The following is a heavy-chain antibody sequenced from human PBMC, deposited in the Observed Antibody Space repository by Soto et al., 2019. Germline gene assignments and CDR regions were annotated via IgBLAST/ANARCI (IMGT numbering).Heavy chain of an antibody. J-gene: IGHJ3*02. Sequence: QVQLQESGPGLVRPSGTLSLTCAVSGGSIIGINWWSWVSQPPGRGLELIGEIEHSGDTNFDPSLKSRVTISVDKSKNQFSLNLTSVTDADTAVYYCARIRATWGAFDIWGQGTLVTVSS. CDR3: ARIRATWGAFDI. V-gene: IGHV4-4*02. D-gene: IGHD3-16*01. CDR1: GGSIIGINW. CDR2: IEHSGDT.